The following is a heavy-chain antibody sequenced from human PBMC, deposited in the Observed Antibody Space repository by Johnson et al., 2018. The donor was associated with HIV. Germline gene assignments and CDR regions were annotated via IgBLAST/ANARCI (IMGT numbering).Heavy chain of an antibody. CDR1: GFTFSNYP. Sequence: VQLVESGGGVVRPGRSLRLSCAASGFTFSNYPMHWVRQAPGKGLEWVAVISFDGSNKYYADSVKGRFTISRDNSKSTLYLQMNSLRAEDTAVYYCAKVAVATAAGGVALDIWGPGTMVIVSS. D-gene: IGHD6-13*01. CDR2: ISFDGSNK. J-gene: IGHJ3*02. CDR3: AKVAVATAAGGVALDI. V-gene: IGHV3-30*04.